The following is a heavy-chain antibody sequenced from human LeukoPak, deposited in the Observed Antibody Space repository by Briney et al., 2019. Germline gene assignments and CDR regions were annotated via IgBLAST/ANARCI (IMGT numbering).Heavy chain of an antibody. Sequence: SETLSLTCTVSGGSISSYYWSWIRQPPGKGLEWIGYIYYSGSTNYNPSLKSRVTISVDTSKNQFSLKLSSVTAADTAVYYCARDLHGGYSSGWYSDYYYYMDVWGKGTTVTISS. V-gene: IGHV4-59*01. D-gene: IGHD6-19*01. J-gene: IGHJ6*03. CDR3: ARDLHGGYSSGWYSDYYYYMDV. CDR2: IYYSGST. CDR1: GGSISSYY.